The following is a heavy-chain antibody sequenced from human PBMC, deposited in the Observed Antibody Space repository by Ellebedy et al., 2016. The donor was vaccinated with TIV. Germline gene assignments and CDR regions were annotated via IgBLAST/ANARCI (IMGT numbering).Heavy chain of an antibody. CDR1: GFTFRSYA. J-gene: IGHJ4*02. CDR3: ARDLDKSSGWYGGAAY. CDR2: ISHDGSSQ. Sequence: GESLKISCAGSGFTFRSYAMHWVRQAPGKGLEWVAVISHDGSSQYYADSVKGRFTVSRDNSMTTVYLEMNSLRAEDTALYYCARDLDKSSGWYGGAAYWGQGTQVTVSS. D-gene: IGHD6-19*01. V-gene: IGHV3-30-3*01.